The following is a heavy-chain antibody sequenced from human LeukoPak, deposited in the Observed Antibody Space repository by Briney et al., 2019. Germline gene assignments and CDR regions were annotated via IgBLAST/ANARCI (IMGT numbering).Heavy chain of an antibody. D-gene: IGHD2-2*01. CDR3: PRDFICSSTSCNGY. Sequence: GGSLRLSCAASGFTFSSYWMSWVRQAPGKGLEWVANIKQDGSEKYYVDSVKGRFTISRDNAKNSLYLQMNSLRAEDTAVYYCPRDFICSSTSCNGYWGQGTLVTVS. CDR2: IKQDGSEK. CDR1: GFTFSSYW. J-gene: IGHJ4*02. V-gene: IGHV3-7*03.